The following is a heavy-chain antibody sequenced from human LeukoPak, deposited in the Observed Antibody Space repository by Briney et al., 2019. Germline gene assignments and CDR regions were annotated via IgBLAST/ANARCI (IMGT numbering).Heavy chain of an antibody. CDR2: ISSSSSSI. Sequence: PGGSLRLSCAASGFTFISYSMNWVRQAPGKGLEWVSSISSSSSSIYYADSVKGRFTISRDNAKNSLYLQMNSLRAEDTAMYYCARDRGYYDSGRYVPRDYWGQGTLVTVSS. J-gene: IGHJ4*02. CDR3: ARDRGYYDSGRYVPRDY. V-gene: IGHV3-21*01. D-gene: IGHD3-10*01. CDR1: GFTFISYS.